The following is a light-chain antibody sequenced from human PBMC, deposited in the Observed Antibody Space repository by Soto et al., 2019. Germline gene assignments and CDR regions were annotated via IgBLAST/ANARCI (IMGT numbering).Light chain of an antibody. CDR3: QQYGRSPWT. Sequence: EIVLTQSPGTLSVSPGERATLSCRASQAVSSKYFAWYQQKPGQAPRLLIYGASSRATGIPDRFSGSGSGTDFTLTLSRLAPEDFAVYYCQQYGRSPWTFGQGTKVEIK. CDR2: GAS. J-gene: IGKJ1*01. CDR1: QAVSSKY. V-gene: IGKV3-20*01.